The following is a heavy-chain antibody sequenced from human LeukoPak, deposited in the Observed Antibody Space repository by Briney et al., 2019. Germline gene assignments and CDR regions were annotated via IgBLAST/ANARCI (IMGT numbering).Heavy chain of an antibody. CDR3: AKDLRGYYYDSSADY. CDR1: GFTFSSYA. CDR2: ISGSGGST. J-gene: IGHJ4*02. V-gene: IGHV3-23*01. Sequence: GGSLRLSCAPSGFTFSSYAMSWVGQAPGKGLEGVSAISGSGGSTYYADSVKGRFTISRDNSKNTLYLQMNSLRAEDTAVYYCAKDLRGYYYDSSADYWGQGTLVTVSS. D-gene: IGHD3-22*01.